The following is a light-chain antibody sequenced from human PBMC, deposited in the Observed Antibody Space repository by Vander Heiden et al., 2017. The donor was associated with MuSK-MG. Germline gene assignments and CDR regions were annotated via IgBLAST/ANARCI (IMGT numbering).Light chain of an antibody. V-gene: IGKV1-39*01. J-gene: IGKJ2*01. Sequence: DIQMTQSPSSLSASVGDRVTITCQASQSISSYLNWYQQKPGKAPKLLIYAASSLQSGVPSRFSGSGSGTDFTRTISSLQPEDFATYYCQQSYSTPRFTFGQGNKLESK. CDR3: QQSYSTPRFT. CDR2: AAS. CDR1: QSISSY.